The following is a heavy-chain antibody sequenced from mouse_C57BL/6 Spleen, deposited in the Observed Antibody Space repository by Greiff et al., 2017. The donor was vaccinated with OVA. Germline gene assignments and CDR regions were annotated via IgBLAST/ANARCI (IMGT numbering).Heavy chain of an antibody. CDR2: IYPGDGDT. J-gene: IGHJ2*01. Sequence: VKLMESGAELVKPGASVKISCKASGYAFSSYWMNWVKQRPGKGLEWIGQIYPGDGDTNYNGKFKGKATLTVDKSSSTAYMQLSSLTSEDSAVYFCASSDYYGSSCGGDYFDYWGQGTTLTVSS. CDR3: ASSDYYGSSCGGDYFDY. D-gene: IGHD1-1*01. CDR1: GYAFSSYW. V-gene: IGHV1-80*01.